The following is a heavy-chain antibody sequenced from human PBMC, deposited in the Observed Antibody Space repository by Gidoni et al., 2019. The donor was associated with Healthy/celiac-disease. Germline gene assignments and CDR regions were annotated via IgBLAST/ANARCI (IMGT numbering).Heavy chain of an antibody. Sequence: EVQLLESGGGLVQPGGSLRLPCAASGFTFSSYAMSWVRQTPGKGLEWVSAISGSGGSTYYADSVKGRFTISRDNSKNTLYLQMNSLRAEDTAVYYCAKDSTMIVVVTPLDYWGQGTLVTVSS. CDR1: GFTFSSYA. D-gene: IGHD3-22*01. V-gene: IGHV3-23*01. CDR2: ISGSGGST. J-gene: IGHJ4*02. CDR3: AKDSTMIVVVTPLDY.